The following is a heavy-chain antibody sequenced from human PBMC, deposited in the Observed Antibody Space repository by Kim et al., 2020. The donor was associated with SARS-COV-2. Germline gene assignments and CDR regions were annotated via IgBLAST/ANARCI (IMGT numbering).Heavy chain of an antibody. CDR3: AKDLGAYCSSTSCYENYG. J-gene: IGHJ6*01. CDR1: GFTFSSYG. Sequence: GGSLRLSCAASGFTFSSYGMHWVRQAPGKGLEWVAVISYDGSNKYYADSVKGRFTISRDNSKNTLYLQMNSLRAEDTAVYYCAKDLGAYCSSTSCYENYG. V-gene: IGHV3-30*18. CDR2: ISYDGSNK. D-gene: IGHD2-2*01.